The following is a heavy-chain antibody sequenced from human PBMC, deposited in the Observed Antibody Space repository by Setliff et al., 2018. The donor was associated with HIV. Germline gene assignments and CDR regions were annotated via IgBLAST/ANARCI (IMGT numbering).Heavy chain of an antibody. CDR2: IYHSGNT. CDR1: GDSIDNYY. J-gene: IGHJ3*02. CDR3: ARPGLVEKDDAFDI. Sequence: SETLSLTCIVSGDSIDNYYWSWIRQPPGKGLEWIGNIYHSGNTNYNPSLKSRVTISVDTSKNQFSLKLNSVTAADTAVYYCARPGLVEKDDAFDIWGQGTMVTVSS. V-gene: IGHV4-59*01. D-gene: IGHD6-6*01.